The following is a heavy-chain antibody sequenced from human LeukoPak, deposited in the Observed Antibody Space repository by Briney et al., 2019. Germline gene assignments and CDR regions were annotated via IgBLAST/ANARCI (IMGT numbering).Heavy chain of an antibody. D-gene: IGHD6-13*01. Sequence: GESLKISCKGSGYSFTSYWIGWVRQMPGKGLEWMGIIYPGDSDTRYSPSFQDQVTISADKSISTAYLQWSSLKASDTAMYYCARQNIAAAGTQNFDYWGQGTLVTVSS. CDR2: IYPGDSDT. CDR3: ARQNIAAAGTQNFDY. J-gene: IGHJ4*02. V-gene: IGHV5-51*01. CDR1: GYSFTSYW.